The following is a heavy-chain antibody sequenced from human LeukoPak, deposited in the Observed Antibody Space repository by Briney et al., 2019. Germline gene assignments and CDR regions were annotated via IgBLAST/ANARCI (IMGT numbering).Heavy chain of an antibody. J-gene: IGHJ4*02. V-gene: IGHV3-30*02. D-gene: IGHD2-21*02. Sequence: GGSLRLSCAASGFTFSSYGMQWVRQAPGKGLEWVAFIRYDGSNKYYADSVKGRFTISRDNSKNTLYLQMNSLRAEDTAVYYCAKDRDVVVTATHNFDYWGQGTLVTVSS. CDR2: IRYDGSNK. CDR1: GFTFSSYG. CDR3: AKDRDVVVTATHNFDY.